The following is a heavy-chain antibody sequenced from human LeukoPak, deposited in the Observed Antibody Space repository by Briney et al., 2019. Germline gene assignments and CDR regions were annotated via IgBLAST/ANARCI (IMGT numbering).Heavy chain of an antibody. Sequence: GGSLRLSCAASGFTVSSNYMSWVRHAPGKGLEWVSVIYSGGSTYYADSVKGRFTISRDNSKNTLYLQMNSLRAEDTAVYYCARSIVGATSWFDPWGQGTLVTVSS. CDR2: IYSGGST. V-gene: IGHV3-53*01. CDR1: GFTVSSNY. CDR3: ARSIVGATSWFDP. D-gene: IGHD1-26*01. J-gene: IGHJ5*02.